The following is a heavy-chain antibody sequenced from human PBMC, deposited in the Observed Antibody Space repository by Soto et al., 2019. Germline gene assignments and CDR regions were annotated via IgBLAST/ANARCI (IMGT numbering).Heavy chain of an antibody. D-gene: IGHD1-1*01. Sequence: SPVKVSCKASGYTFTSYGISWVRQAPGQGLEWMGWISAYNGNTNYAQKLQGRVTMTTDTSTSTAYMELRSLRSDDTAVYYCARDTTRWFDPWGQVTLFRVSA. J-gene: IGHJ5*02. CDR3: ARDTTRWFDP. CDR1: GYTFTSYG. V-gene: IGHV1-18*01. CDR2: ISAYNGNT.